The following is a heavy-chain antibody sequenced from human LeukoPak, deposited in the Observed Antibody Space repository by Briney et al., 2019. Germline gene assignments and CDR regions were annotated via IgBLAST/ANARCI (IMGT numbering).Heavy chain of an antibody. Sequence: PGGSLRLSCAASGFTFSSYGMHWVRQAPGKGLEWVAFIRYDGSRTYYTDSVKGRFTISRDNSNNTLYLQMNSLRPEDTAVYFCAKDRSWGMNSAEYWGQGTLVTVSS. V-gene: IGHV3-30*02. D-gene: IGHD7-27*01. CDR3: AKDRSWGMNSAEY. CDR1: GFTFSSYG. J-gene: IGHJ4*02. CDR2: IRYDGSRT.